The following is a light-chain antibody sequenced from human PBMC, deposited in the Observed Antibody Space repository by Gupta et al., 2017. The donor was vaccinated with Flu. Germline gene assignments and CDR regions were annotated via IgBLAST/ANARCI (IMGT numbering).Light chain of an antibody. Sequence: DLQVTEYPSTVSAFPGVSVTITCRPSQNVITYLAWYQQKPGKAPKLLIYKTSNLETGVPSRFSGSGSGTDFSLTISSLQPDDSATYYCQQYDNFSRMTFGGGTKVEVK. J-gene: IGKJ4*01. CDR2: KTS. CDR3: QQYDNFSRMT. V-gene: IGKV1-5*03. CDR1: QNVITY.